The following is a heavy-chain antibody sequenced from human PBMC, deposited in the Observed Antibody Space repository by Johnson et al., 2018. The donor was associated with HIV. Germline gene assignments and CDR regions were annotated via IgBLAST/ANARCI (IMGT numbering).Heavy chain of an antibody. CDR1: GFTFGDYG. D-gene: IGHD3-3*02. Sequence: EMQLVESGGGVVRPGGSLRLSCAASGFTFGDYGMTWVRQAPGKGLEWVSGINWNGGSTGYADSVKGRFTISRDDAKNSLYLQMNSLSAEDTALYFCARGGAFHAFDIWGHGTTVTVSS. V-gene: IGHV3-20*04. J-gene: IGHJ3*02. CDR3: ARGGAFHAFDI. CDR2: INWNGGST.